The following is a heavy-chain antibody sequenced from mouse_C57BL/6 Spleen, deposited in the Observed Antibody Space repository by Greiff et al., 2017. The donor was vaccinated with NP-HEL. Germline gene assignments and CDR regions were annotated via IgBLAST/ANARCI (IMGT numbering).Heavy chain of an antibody. CDR2: IDPSDSET. J-gene: IGHJ4*01. CDR3: ARGGIYYDYDGSMDY. CDR1: GYTFTSYW. V-gene: IGHV1-52*01. D-gene: IGHD2-4*01. Sequence: VQLQHPGAELVKPGASVKMSCKASGYTFTSYWMHWVKQRPIQGLEWIGNIDPSDSETHYNQKFKDKATLTVDKSSSTAYMQLSSLTSEYSAVYYCARGGIYYDYDGSMDYWGQGTSVTVSS.